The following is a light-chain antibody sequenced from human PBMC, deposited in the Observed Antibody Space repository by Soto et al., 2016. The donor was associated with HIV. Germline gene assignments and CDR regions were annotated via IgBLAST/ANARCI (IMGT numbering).Light chain of an antibody. Sequence: DIKMTQSPSSVSASVGDRVTITCRASQAISNWLVWYQQKPGAAPKLLIYTASTLQIGVPSRFSGSGSGTDFTLTIAGLQPEDFATLLCQQANSVPFTFGPWDQGGIQT. V-gene: IGKV1-12*01. CDR3: QQANSVPFT. J-gene: IGKJ3*01. CDR2: TAS. CDR1: QAISNW.